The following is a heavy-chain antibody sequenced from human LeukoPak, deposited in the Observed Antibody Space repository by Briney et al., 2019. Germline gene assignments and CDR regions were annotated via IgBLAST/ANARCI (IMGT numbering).Heavy chain of an antibody. J-gene: IGHJ6*03. CDR3: AGDLGVPAAYYYYYMDV. CDR1: GYTFTGYY. V-gene: IGHV1-2*02. Sequence: ASVKVSXKASGYTFTGYYMHWVRQAPGQGLEWMGWINPNSGGTKYAQKFQGRVTMTRDTSISTAYMELSRLRSDDTAVYYCAGDLGVPAAYYYYYMDVWGKGTTVTVSS. D-gene: IGHD2-2*01. CDR2: INPNSGGT.